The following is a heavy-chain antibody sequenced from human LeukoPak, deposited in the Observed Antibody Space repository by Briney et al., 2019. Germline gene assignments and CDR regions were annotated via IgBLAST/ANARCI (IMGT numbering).Heavy chain of an antibody. V-gene: IGHV4-34*01. Sequence: PSETLSLTCAVYGGSFSGYYWSWIRQPPGKGLEWIGEINRSGSTNYNPSLKSRVTISVDTSKNQFSLKLSSVTAADTAVYYCATIRYGAFDIWGQGTMVTVSS. J-gene: IGHJ3*02. CDR3: ATIRYGAFDI. CDR2: INRSGST. D-gene: IGHD3-9*01. CDR1: GGSFSGYY.